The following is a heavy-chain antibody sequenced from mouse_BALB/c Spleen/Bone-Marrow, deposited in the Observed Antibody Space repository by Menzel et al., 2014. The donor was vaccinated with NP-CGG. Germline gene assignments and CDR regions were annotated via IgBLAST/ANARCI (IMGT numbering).Heavy chain of an antibody. CDR3: AKNWGYGYAMDY. V-gene: IGHV2-5*01. D-gene: IGHD3-1*01. Sequence: QVQLQQSGPGLVQPSQSLSITCTVSGFSLTSYGVHWVRQSPGKGLEWLGVIWRGGSTDYNAAFMSRLSTTKDNSKSQVFFKMNSLQADDTVIYYCAKNWGYGYAMDYWGQGTSVTVSS. J-gene: IGHJ4*01. CDR1: GFSLTSYG. CDR2: IWRGGST.